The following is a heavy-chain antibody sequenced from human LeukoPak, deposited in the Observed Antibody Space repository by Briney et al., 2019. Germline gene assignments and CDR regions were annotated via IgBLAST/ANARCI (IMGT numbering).Heavy chain of an antibody. CDR3: AGRGSGSYFDY. D-gene: IGHD3-10*01. V-gene: IGHV3-23*01. Sequence: GGSLRLSCAASGFTFSTYSMNWVRQAPGKGLEWVSAISGSGGSTYYADSVKGRFTISRDNSKNTLYLQMNSLRAEDTAVYYCAGRGSGSYFDYWGQGTLVTVSS. CDR2: ISGSGGST. CDR1: GFTFSTYS. J-gene: IGHJ4*02.